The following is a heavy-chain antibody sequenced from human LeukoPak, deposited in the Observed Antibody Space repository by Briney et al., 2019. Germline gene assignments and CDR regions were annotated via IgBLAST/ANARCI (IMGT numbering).Heavy chain of an antibody. CDR1: VYSFSGYY. CDR3: ARDTIPLYYFDSSGYYFHPDY. D-gene: IGHD3-22*01. Sequence: ASVKVSCKASVYSFSGYYIHWVRQAPGQGLEWMGWINPNSGGRNYAQKFQGRVTMTRDTSISTAYMELSRLRSDDTAVYYCARDTIPLYYFDSSGYYFHPDYWGQGTLVSVSS. CDR2: INPNSGGR. J-gene: IGHJ4*02. V-gene: IGHV1-2*02.